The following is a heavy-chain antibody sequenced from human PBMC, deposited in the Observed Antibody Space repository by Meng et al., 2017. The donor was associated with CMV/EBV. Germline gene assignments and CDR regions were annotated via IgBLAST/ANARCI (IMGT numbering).Heavy chain of an antibody. CDR3: AREGDIVVARGWFDP. Sequence: SETLSLTCAVYGGSFSGYYWSWIRQPPGKGLEWIGEINHSGSTNYNPSLKSRVTISVDTSKNQFSLKLSSVTAADTAVYYCAREGDIVVARGWFDPWGQGTLVTVSS. D-gene: IGHD2-2*01. CDR2: INHSGST. V-gene: IGHV4-34*01. J-gene: IGHJ5*02. CDR1: GGSFSGYY.